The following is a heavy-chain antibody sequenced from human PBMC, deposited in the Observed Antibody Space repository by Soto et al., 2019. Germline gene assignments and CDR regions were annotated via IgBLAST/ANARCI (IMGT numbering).Heavy chain of an antibody. CDR3: AHKGPEDWPLDY. V-gene: IGHV2-5*02. D-gene: IGHD3-9*01. CDR2: IYWDDSK. CDR1: GVSLSTSGVG. Sequence: QITLKESGPTLVRPTQTLTLTCAFSGVSLSTSGVGVGWIRQPPGKALEWLAVIYWDDSKHYSPSLRSRLTLTKDTSKNQVVLTMTNMNPMDTGTYYCAHKGPEDWPLDYWGQGTLVTVSS. J-gene: IGHJ4*02.